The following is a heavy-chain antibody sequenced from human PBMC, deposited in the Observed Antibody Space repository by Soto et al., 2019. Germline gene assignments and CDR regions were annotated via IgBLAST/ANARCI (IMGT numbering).Heavy chain of an antibody. V-gene: IGHV4-59*08. CDR3: ATREPNSMTFWGVFDY. D-gene: IGHD1-26*01. Sequence: QVQLRESGPGLVKPSETLSLTCSVSGASISNYFWSWIRQSPAKGLEWIGYIYYSGSSNYNPSLKSRITISLDTSKNQFSLKLSSVTAADTAVYFCATREPNSMTFWGVFDYWGPGALVTVSS. CDR1: GASISNYF. CDR2: IYYSGSS. J-gene: IGHJ4*02.